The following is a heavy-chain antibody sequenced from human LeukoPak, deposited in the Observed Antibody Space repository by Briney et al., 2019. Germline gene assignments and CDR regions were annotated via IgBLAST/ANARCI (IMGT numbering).Heavy chain of an antibody. Sequence: ASVKVSCKSSGYTFTSYYMHWVRQAPGQGLEWMGIINPSGGSTSYAQKFQGRVTMTRDMSTSTVYMELSSLRSEDTAVYYCAREDSNVAYYYGMDVWGQGPRSPSP. D-gene: IGHD4-11*01. J-gene: IGHJ6*02. CDR3: AREDSNVAYYYGMDV. CDR2: INPSGGST. V-gene: IGHV1-46*01. CDR1: GYTFTSYY.